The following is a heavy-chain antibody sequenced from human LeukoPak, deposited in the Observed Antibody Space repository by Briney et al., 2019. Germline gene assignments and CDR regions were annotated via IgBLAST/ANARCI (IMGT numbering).Heavy chain of an antibody. V-gene: IGHV4-4*07. CDR3: ARDWSSGWSGDAFDI. Sequence: SETLSLTCTVSGGSISSCYWSWIRQPAGKGLEWIGRMYVSGTTNYNPSLKSRVTMSVDTSKNQFSLNLSSVTAADTAVYYCARDWSSGWSGDAFDIWGQGTMVTVSS. J-gene: IGHJ3*02. CDR2: MYVSGTT. CDR1: GGSISSCY. D-gene: IGHD6-19*01.